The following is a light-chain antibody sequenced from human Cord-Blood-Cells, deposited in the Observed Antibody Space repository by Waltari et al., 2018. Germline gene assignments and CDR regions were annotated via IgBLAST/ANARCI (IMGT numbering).Light chain of an antibody. J-gene: IGKJ2*01. CDR2: GAS. Sequence: EIVLTQSPGTQSLSPGERATLSCSASQSVSSSYLAWYQQKPGQAPRLLIYGASSRATGIPDRFSGSGSGTDFTLTISRLEPEDFAVYYCQQYGSSPYTFGQGTKLEIK. V-gene: IGKV3-20*01. CDR1: QSVSSSY. CDR3: QQYGSSPYT.